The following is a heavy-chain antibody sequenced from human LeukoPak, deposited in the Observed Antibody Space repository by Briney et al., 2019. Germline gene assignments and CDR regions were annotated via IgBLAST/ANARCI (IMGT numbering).Heavy chain of an antibody. D-gene: IGHD4-17*01. CDR1: GGSFSGYY. CDR3: ARAGDYGDYRGDDFDY. Sequence: NPSETLSLTCAVYGGSFSGYYWSWIRQPPGKGLDWIGEINHSGSTNYNPSLKSRVTISVDTSKNQFSLKLSSVTAAGTAVYYCARAGDYGDYRGDDFDYWGQGTLVTVS. V-gene: IGHV4-34*01. CDR2: INHSGST. J-gene: IGHJ4*02.